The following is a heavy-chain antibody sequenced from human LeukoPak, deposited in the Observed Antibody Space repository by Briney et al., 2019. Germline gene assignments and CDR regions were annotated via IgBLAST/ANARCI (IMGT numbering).Heavy chain of an antibody. J-gene: IGHJ5*01. CDR3: ARGLQEIDS. CDR2: IKKDVSEK. CDR1: GFTFSDYW. Sequence: PGGSLRLSCAASGFTFSDYWMAWVRQAPGKGLEWVANIKKDVSEKYNVESVKGRFRISRDNAKNSLYLQMSSLRVEDTAVYYCARGLQEIDSWGQGTLVTVSS. V-gene: IGHV3-7*01.